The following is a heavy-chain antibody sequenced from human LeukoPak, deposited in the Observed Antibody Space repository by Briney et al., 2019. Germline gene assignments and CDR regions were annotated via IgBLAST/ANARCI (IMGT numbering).Heavy chain of an antibody. Sequence: GGSLRLSCAASGFTFSRYAMSWVRQTPGKGLEWVSVIIGSTSSTYYADSVKGRFTISRDNSKNTLYLQINSLRPEDTAVYYCAKGLGTGMKGPVNSWGQGSLVTVSS. CDR2: IIGSTSST. J-gene: IGHJ4*02. V-gene: IGHV3-23*01. CDR3: AKGLGTGMKGPVNS. CDR1: GFTFSRYA. D-gene: IGHD7-27*01.